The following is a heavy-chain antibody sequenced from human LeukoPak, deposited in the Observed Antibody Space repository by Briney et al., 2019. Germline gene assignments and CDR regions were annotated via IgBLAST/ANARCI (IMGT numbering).Heavy chain of an antibody. J-gene: IGHJ5*02. CDR3: GVVVAATHSNWFDP. V-gene: IGHV3-30*03. D-gene: IGHD2-15*01. CDR2: ISYDGSNK. Sequence: QPGRSLRLSCAASGFTFSSYGMHWVRQAPGKGLEWVAVISYDGSNKYYADSVKGRFTISRDNSKNTLYLQMNSLRAEDTAVYHCGVVVAATHSNWFDPWGQGTLVTVSS. CDR1: GFTFSSYG.